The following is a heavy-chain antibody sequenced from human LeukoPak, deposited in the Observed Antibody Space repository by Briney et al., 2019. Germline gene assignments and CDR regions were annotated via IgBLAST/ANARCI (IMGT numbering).Heavy chain of an antibody. CDR3: ARARGDSSGYYYALGAFDI. CDR2: IKQDGSEK. D-gene: IGHD3-22*01. Sequence: GGSLRLSCAASGFTFSSYWMSWVRQAPGKGLEGVANIKQDGSEKYYVDSVKGRFTISRDNAKNSLYLQMNSLRAEDTAVYYCARARGDSSGYYYALGAFDIWGQGTMVTVSS. CDR1: GFTFSSYW. V-gene: IGHV3-7*01. J-gene: IGHJ3*02.